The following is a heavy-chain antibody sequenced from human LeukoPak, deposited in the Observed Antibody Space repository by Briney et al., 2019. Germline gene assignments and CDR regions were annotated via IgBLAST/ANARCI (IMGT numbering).Heavy chain of an antibody. CDR1: GFTFSSYA. CDR3: ARVGPYCSSTSCYTGGFDP. V-gene: IGHV3-23*01. J-gene: IGHJ5*02. Sequence: GGSLRLSCAASGFTFSSYAMSWVRQAPGKELEWVSAISGSGGSTYYADSVKGRFTISRDNAKNSLYLQVNSLRAEDTAVYYCARVGPYCSSTSCYTGGFDPWGQGTLVAVSS. CDR2: ISGSGGST. D-gene: IGHD2-2*02.